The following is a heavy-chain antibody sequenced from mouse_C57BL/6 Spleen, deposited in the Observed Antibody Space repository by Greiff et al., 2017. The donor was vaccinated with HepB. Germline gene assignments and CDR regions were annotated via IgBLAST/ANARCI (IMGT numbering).Heavy chain of an antibody. V-gene: IGHV1-74*01. J-gene: IGHJ3*01. CDR1: GYTFTSYW. CDR2: IHPSDSDT. D-gene: IGHD3-2*02. CDR3: AIGSSGLPWFAY. Sequence: VKLQQPGAELVKPGASVKVSCKASGYTFTSYWMHWVKQRPGQGLEWIGRIHPSDSDTNYNQKFKGKATLTVDKSSSTAYMQLSSLTSEDSAVYYCAIGSSGLPWFAYWGQGTLVTVSA.